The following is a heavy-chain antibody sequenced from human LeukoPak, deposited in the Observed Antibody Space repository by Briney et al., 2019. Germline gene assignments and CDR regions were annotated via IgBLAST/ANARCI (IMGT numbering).Heavy chain of an antibody. D-gene: IGHD6-13*01. CDR2: ISGSGGST. CDR1: GFTFSSYA. Sequence: GGSLRLSCAASGFTFSSYAMSWVRQAPGKGLEWVSAISGSGGSTYYADSVKGRFTISRDNSKNTLYLQMNSLRAEDTAVYYCAKDPPRRIAAAGTNYSDYWGQGTLVTVSS. CDR3: AKDPPRRIAAAGTNYSDY. J-gene: IGHJ4*02. V-gene: IGHV3-23*01.